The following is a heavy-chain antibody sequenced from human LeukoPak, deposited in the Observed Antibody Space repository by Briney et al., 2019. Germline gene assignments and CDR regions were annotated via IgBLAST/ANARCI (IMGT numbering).Heavy chain of an antibody. CDR1: GGSFSGYY. J-gene: IGHJ6*03. CDR3: ARGPYYDFWSGYPFYMDV. CDR2: INHSGST. D-gene: IGHD3-3*01. V-gene: IGHV4-34*01. Sequence: SETLSLTCAVYGGSFSGYYWSWIRQPPGKGLEWIGEINHSGSTNYNPSLKSRVTISVDTSKNQFSLKLSSVIAADTAVYYCARGPYYDFWSGYPFYMDVWGKGTTVTVSS.